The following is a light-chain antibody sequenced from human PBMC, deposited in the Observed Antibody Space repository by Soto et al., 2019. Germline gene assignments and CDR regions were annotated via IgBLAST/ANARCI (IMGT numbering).Light chain of an antibody. CDR2: DDS. CDR1: SSDVGGYNY. CDR3: SSYTSSSTPPYV. J-gene: IGLJ1*01. Sequence: QSALTQPASVSGSPGQSITISCTGTSSDVGGYNYVSWYQQHPGKAPKLMIYDDSNRPSGVSNRFSGSKSGNTASLTISGLQAEDEADYYCSSYTSSSTPPYVFGTGTKVTVL. V-gene: IGLV2-14*01.